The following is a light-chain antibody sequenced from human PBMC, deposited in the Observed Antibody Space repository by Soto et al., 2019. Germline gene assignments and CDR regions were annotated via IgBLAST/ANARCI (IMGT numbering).Light chain of an antibody. CDR3: QQYNSYSLT. J-gene: IGKJ5*01. V-gene: IGKV1-5*01. CDR2: DAP. CDR1: QSISSW. Sequence: DIQITQSPSTLSASVGDRLTTTCRASQSISSWLAWDQQIPGKAPKPLIYDAPSLGTGVPSRFSGSGSGTEFTLTISSLQPDDFATYYCQQYNSYSLTFGQGTRLKIK.